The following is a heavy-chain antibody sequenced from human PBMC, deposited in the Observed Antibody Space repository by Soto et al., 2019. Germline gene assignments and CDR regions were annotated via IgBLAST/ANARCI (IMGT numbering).Heavy chain of an antibody. V-gene: IGHV3-15*01. J-gene: IGHJ4*02. CDR2: IKSKTDGGTT. Sequence: EVQLVESGGGLVKPGGSLRLSCAASGFTFSNAWMSWVRQAPGKGLEWVGRIKSKTDGGTTDYAAPVKGRFTISRDDSKNTLYLQMNSLKTEDTAVYYCTTSYVIRGVGYYYFDYWGQGTLVTVSS. D-gene: IGHD3-10*01. CDR3: TTSYVIRGVGYYYFDY. CDR1: GFTFSNAW.